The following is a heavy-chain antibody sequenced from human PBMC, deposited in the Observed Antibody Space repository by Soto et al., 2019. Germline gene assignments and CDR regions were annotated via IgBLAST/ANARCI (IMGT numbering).Heavy chain of an antibody. CDR1: GYELRNNV. D-gene: IGHD2-21*01. CDR2: INTDNGNA. Sequence: ASVKVCCKACGYELRNNVMRLTRQAPGPRPGRMVWINTDNGNAKDSQTFQGRVTIPSDTSASTAYMELRSLRSDVSAVYYCARGIFPFDFWGQGILVSVSS. J-gene: IGHJ4*02. V-gene: IGHV1-3*04. CDR3: ARGIFPFDF.